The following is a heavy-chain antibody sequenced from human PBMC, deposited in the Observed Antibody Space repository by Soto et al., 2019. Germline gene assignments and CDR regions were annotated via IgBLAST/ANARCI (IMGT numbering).Heavy chain of an antibody. Sequence: ASVKVSCKASGYTFTSYYMHWVRQAPGQGLEWMGIINPSGGSTSYAQKFQGRVTMTRDTSTSTVYMELSSLRSEGTAVYYCARDRSYYDILTGYYGGDGVDVWGQGTTVTVSS. CDR1: GYTFTSYY. CDR2: INPSGGST. J-gene: IGHJ6*02. V-gene: IGHV1-46*01. D-gene: IGHD3-9*01. CDR3: ARDRSYYDILTGYYGGDGVDV.